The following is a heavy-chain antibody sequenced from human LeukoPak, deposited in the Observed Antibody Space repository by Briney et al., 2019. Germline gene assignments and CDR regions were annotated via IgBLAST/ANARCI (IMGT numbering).Heavy chain of an antibody. D-gene: IGHD3-10*01. J-gene: IGHJ4*02. CDR3: ARWGITMVRGVIRGNFDY. V-gene: IGHV4-59*01. Sequence: SETLSLTCTVSGGSISSYYWSWIRQPPGKGLEWIGYIYYSGSTNYNPSLKSRVTISVDTSKNQFSLKLSSVTAADTAVYYCARWGITMVRGVIRGNFDYWGQGTLVTVSS. CDR1: GGSISSYY. CDR2: IYYSGST.